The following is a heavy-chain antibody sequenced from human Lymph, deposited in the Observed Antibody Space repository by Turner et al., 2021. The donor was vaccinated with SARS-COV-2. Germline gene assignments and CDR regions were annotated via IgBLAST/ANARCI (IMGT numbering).Heavy chain of an antibody. Sequence: QVQLVESGGGVVKPGRYLRLSCAATGFTFSTYAIQWVRQAAGKGLEWVAVISYDGSNKYYADSVKGRFTISRDNSKNTLYLQMNSLRAEDTAVYYCARYGSGGYFYYGLDVWGQGTTVTVSS. CDR3: ARYGSGGYFYYGLDV. J-gene: IGHJ6*02. V-gene: IGHV3-30*04. D-gene: IGHD3-10*01. CDR2: ISYDGSNK. CDR1: GFTFSTYA.